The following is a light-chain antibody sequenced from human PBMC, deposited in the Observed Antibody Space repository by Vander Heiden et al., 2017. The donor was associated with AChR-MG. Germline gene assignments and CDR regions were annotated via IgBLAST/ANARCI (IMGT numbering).Light chain of an antibody. CDR3: AAWDDSLNGWV. V-gene: IGLV1-44*01. CDR2: SNI. Sequence: QTAPPQPPSASGTPGPRVSLTRPGRSSNIGSNSVNWYQQLPGTAPKFLIYSNIQRPSGVPDRFSGSKSGTSASLAISGLQSEDEADYFCAAWDDSLNGWVFGGGTKLTVL. CDR1: SSNIGSNS. J-gene: IGLJ3*02.